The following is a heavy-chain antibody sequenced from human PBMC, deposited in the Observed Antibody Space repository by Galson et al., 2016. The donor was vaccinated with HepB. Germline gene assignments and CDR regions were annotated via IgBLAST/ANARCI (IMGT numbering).Heavy chain of an antibody. Sequence: TLSLTCTVSSGSINGGYYWSWIRQHPGKGLDWIGYIYYSGSTYYNPSLKSRLTISVDTSKNQFSLNLTSVTAADTAVYYCARARYCSGDGCYSGGFDYWGQGILVTISS. CDR2: IYYSGST. CDR3: ARARYCSGDGCYSGGFDY. J-gene: IGHJ4*02. D-gene: IGHD2-15*01. V-gene: IGHV4-31*03. CDR1: SGSINGGYY.